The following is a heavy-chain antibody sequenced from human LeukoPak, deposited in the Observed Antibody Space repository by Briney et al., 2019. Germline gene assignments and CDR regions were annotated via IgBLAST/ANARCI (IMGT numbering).Heavy chain of an antibody. CDR3: AREVTMVRGVILSIKYFDY. J-gene: IGHJ4*02. CDR2: ITASNIYI. V-gene: IGHV3-21*01. Sequence: GGSLKLSCEASGFTFSSYTMNWVRQAPGQGLEWVSSITASNIYIFYADSVKGRVTISTDTSTSTLFLQMNSLRDEDTALYYCAREVTMVRGVILSIKYFDYWGQGTLVTVSS. CDR1: GFTFSSYT. D-gene: IGHD3-10*01.